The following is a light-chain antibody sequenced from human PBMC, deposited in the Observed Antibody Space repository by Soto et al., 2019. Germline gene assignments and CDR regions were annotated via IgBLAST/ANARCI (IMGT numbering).Light chain of an antibody. Sequence: DIQMTQSPSTLSASVGDRVTITCRASQSISTWLAWYQQKPGKAPNLLIYNASSLYSGVSSRFSGSGSGTEFTLTISSLQPDDFATYHCQQYNSYSYTFGRGTKLEIK. J-gene: IGKJ2*01. CDR1: QSISTW. CDR3: QQYNSYSYT. V-gene: IGKV1-5*01. CDR2: NAS.